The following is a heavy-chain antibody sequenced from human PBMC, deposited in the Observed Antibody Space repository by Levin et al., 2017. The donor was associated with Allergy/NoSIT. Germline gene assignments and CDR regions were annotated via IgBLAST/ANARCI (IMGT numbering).Heavy chain of an antibody. D-gene: IGHD3-3*01. CDR3: ARGESGDY. CDR1: GGAFSSYS. Sequence: SVKVSCKASGGAFSSYSFNWVRQAPGQGLEWVGKIVPFLALANYAQKFQGRVTITADRSTNTAYMEMTSLRSEDTAVYYCARGESGDYWGQGTLVTVTS. J-gene: IGHJ4*02. V-gene: IGHV1-69*02. CDR2: IVPFLALA.